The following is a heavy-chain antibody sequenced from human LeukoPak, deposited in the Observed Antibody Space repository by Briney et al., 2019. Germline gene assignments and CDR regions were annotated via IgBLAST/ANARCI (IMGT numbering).Heavy chain of an antibody. Sequence: GASVKVSCKASGYTFTGYYMHWVRQAPGQGLEWMGWINPNSGGTNYAQKFQGRVTMTRDTSISTAYMELSRLRSDDTAVYYCARGAGATLYYYYYNMDVWGKGTTVTVSS. CDR1: GYTFTGYY. CDR3: ARGAGATLYYYYYNMDV. V-gene: IGHV1-2*02. J-gene: IGHJ6*03. D-gene: IGHD1-26*01. CDR2: INPNSGGT.